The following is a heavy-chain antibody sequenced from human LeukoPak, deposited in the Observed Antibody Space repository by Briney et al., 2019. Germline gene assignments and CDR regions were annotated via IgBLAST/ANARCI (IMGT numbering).Heavy chain of an antibody. CDR2: VSSYNGDT. V-gene: IGHV1-18*01. CDR1: GYTFNNYG. D-gene: IGHD3-9*01. Sequence: ASVKVSCKASGYTFNNYGISWVRQAPGQGLEWMGWVSSYNGDTNYAQKFQGRVTMSTDTSASTAYMELRSLTFDDTAIYYCAKDWHILTGRNCFDPWGQGTLVTVSS. CDR3: AKDWHILTGRNCFDP. J-gene: IGHJ5*02.